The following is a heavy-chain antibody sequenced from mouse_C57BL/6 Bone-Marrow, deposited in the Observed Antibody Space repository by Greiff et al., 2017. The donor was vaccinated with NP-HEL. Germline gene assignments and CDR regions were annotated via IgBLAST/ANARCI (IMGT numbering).Heavy chain of an antibody. D-gene: IGHD3-3*01. CDR2: ISSGGGCT. CDR3: ARRLGTVGFYY. V-gene: IGHV5-6*02. J-gene: IGHJ2*01. CDR1: GFTFSSYG. Sequence: DVQLQESGGDLVKPGGSLKLSCAASGFTFSSYGMSWVRQTPDKRLEWVATISSGGGCTYYPDSVKGRVPISRDNDKNTRYPQMRSLKTEDTAMYDCARRLGTVGFYYWGQGTTLTVSS.